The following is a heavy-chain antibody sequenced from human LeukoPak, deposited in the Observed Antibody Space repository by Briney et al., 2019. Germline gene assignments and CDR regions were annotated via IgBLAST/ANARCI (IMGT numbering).Heavy chain of an antibody. J-gene: IGHJ6*02. CDR2: ISWNSGSI. Sequence: GGSLRLSCAASGFTFDDYAMHWVRQAPGKGLEWVSGISWNSGSIGYADSVKGRFTISRDNAKNSLYLQMNSLRAEDTALYYCAKMAHYYYYGMDVWGQGTTVTVSS. CDR3: AKMAHYYYYGMDV. D-gene: IGHD5-24*01. CDR1: GFTFDDYA. V-gene: IGHV3-9*01.